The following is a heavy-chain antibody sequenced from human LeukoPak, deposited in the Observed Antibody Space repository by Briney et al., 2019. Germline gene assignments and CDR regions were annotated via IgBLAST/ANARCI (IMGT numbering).Heavy chain of an antibody. CDR3: ATTTLGIAVAGILFHFDY. D-gene: IGHD6-19*01. Sequence: GASVKVSCKVSGYTLTELSMHWVRQAPGKGLEWMGGFDPEDGETIYAQKFQGRVTMTEDTSTDIAYMELSSLRSEDTAVYYCATTTLGIAVAGILFHFDYWGQGTLVTVSS. J-gene: IGHJ4*02. CDR1: GYTLTELS. V-gene: IGHV1-24*01. CDR2: FDPEDGET.